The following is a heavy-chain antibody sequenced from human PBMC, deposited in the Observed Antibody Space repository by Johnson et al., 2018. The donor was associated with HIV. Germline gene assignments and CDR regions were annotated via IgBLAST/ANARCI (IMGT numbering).Heavy chain of an antibody. D-gene: IGHD1-1*01. CDR3: ASNFRFGI. CDR2: ISYDGSNK. J-gene: IGHJ3*02. Sequence: QVQLVESGGGVVQPGRSLRLSCAASGFTLSRYAIHWVRQAPGKGLAWVALISYDGSNKYYADSVKGRFTISRDNSKNTLYLQMTSLRTEETAVYYCASNFRFGIWGQGTMVTVSS. V-gene: IGHV3-30-3*01. CDR1: GFTLSRYA.